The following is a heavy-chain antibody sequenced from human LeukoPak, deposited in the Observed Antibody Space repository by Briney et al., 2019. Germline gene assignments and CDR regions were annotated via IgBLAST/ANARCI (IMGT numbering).Heavy chain of an antibody. CDR1: GFTFSSYA. CDR3: AKEDHYYDSSGYFGGAHDAFDI. CDR2: ISGSGGST. D-gene: IGHD3-22*01. V-gene: IGHV3-23*01. J-gene: IGHJ3*02. Sequence: GGSLRLSCAASGFTFSSYAMSWVRQAPGKGLEWVSAISGSGGSTYYADSVKGRFTISRDNSKNTLYLQMNSLRAEDTAVYYCAKEDHYYDSSGYFGGAHDAFDIWGQGTMVTVSS.